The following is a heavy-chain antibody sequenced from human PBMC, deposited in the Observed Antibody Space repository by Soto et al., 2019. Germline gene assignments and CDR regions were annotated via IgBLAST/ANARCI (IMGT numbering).Heavy chain of an antibody. D-gene: IGHD6-6*01. J-gene: IGHJ3*02. CDR3: AILSSSKQPLRDAFDI. V-gene: IGHV3-23*01. CDR2: ISGSGGST. Sequence: HPGGSLRLSCAASGFTFSGYAMSWVRQAPGKGLEWVSAISGSGGSTYYADSVKGRFTISRDNSKNTLYLQMNSLRAEDTAVYYCAILSSSKQPLRDAFDIWGQGTMVTVSS. CDR1: GFTFSGYA.